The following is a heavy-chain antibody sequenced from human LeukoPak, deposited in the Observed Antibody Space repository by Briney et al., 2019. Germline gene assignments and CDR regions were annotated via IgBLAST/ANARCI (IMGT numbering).Heavy chain of an antibody. CDR2: VSSSGSST. V-gene: IGHV3-23*01. J-gene: IGHJ4*02. CDR1: GLTLSSYA. CDR3: AKVSQWLVPREAGDY. Sequence: GGSLRLSCAPSGLTLSSYAMSWVRQAPGKGLEWVSAVSSSGSSTYYADSGKGRLTISRDNSKNTLYLQMNSLRPEGTVVYYCAKVSQWLVPREAGDYWGQGTLVTVSS. D-gene: IGHD6-19*01.